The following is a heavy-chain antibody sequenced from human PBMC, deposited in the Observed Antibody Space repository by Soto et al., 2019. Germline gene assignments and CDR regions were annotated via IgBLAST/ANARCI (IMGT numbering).Heavy chain of an antibody. Sequence: ASVKVSCKASGYTFTSYGISWVRQAPGQGLEWMGWISAYNGNTNYAQKLQGRVTMTTDTSTSTAYMELRSLRSDDTAVYYCGRGRSYDSSDYSPSWGQGTLVTVSS. V-gene: IGHV1-18*01. CDR3: GRGRSYDSSDYSPS. D-gene: IGHD3-22*01. CDR2: ISAYNGNT. CDR1: GYTFTSYG. J-gene: IGHJ5*02.